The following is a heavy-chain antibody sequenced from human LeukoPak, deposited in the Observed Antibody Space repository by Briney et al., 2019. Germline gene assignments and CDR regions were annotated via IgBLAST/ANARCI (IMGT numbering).Heavy chain of an antibody. CDR2: ISSSGSTI. Sequence: GGSLRLSCAAPGFTFSDYYMSWIRQAPGKGLEWVSYISSSGSTIYYADSVKGRFTISRDNAKNSLYLQMNSLRAEDTAVYHCARDNSNAEYFQHWGQGTLVTVSS. CDR3: ARDNSNAEYFQH. V-gene: IGHV3-11*01. D-gene: IGHD4-23*01. CDR1: GFTFSDYY. J-gene: IGHJ1*01.